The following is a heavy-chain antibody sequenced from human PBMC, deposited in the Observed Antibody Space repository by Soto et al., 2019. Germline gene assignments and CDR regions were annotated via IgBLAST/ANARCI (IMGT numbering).Heavy chain of an antibody. D-gene: IGHD6-19*01. V-gene: IGHV1-69*01. CDR1: RVAFSKFI. Sequence: QAPLEQSGGEVKKPGSSVKVSCKAPRVAFSKFIVTWVRQAPGLGLEWVGGIIPIFGTANYAQKFQGRVTITADESTSTSYMEVNNLRSEDTAVYYCAKVRYSSPMGYYYGMDVWGQGTTVTVSS. CDR2: IIPIFGTA. J-gene: IGHJ6*02. CDR3: AKVRYSSPMGYYYGMDV.